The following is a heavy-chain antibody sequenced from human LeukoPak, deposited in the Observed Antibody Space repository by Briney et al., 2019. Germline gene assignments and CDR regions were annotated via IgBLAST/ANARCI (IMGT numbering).Heavy chain of an antibody. CDR1: GVSITDNW. D-gene: IGHD1-26*01. J-gene: IGHJ4*02. V-gene: IGHV4-4*02. CDR3: VRGGTYYLPY. Sequence: PSETLSLTCAVSGVSITDNWWSCVRQPPGKGLEWIGEILHTGPTNFNPSLKSRVTISMDKSKNQLSLRLNSVTAADTAIYYCVRGGTYYLPYWGQGILVTVSS. CDR2: ILHTGPT.